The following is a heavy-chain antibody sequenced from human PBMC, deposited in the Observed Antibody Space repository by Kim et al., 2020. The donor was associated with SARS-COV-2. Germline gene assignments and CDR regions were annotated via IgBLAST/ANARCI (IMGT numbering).Heavy chain of an antibody. V-gene: IGHV3-23*01. CDR3: AKLADPRGSVLDY. J-gene: IGHJ4*02. Sequence: ADSVKDRFTISRANSKNTLYLQMNSLGAEDTAVYYCAKLADPRGSVLDYWGQGTLVTVSS.